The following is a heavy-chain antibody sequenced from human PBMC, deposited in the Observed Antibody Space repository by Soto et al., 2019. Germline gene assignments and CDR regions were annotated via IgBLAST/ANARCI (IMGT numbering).Heavy chain of an antibody. V-gene: IGHV1-46*03. Sequence: QVQLVQSGAEVKKPGASVKVSCKTSGHTLINYYMHWVRQAPGQGLDWLGKIDPSGNGTSYAERFQGRITLTSDTSTKTVYVELSSLRSEDTAIYYCAINYYDCRGYLYWGQGTLVTVSS. J-gene: IGHJ4*02. CDR3: AINYYDCRGYLY. CDR1: GHTLINYY. D-gene: IGHD3-22*01. CDR2: IDPSGNGT.